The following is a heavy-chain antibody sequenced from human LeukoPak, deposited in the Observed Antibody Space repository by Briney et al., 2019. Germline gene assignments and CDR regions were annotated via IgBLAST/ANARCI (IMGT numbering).Heavy chain of an antibody. CDR1: GYTFTGYY. D-gene: IGHD3-22*01. Sequence: ASVKVSCKASGYTFTGYYMHWVRQAPGQGLEWMGWINPNSGGTNYAQKFQGRVTMTRDTSISTAYMGLSRLRSDDTAVYYCARVLYDSSGYYDYWGQGTLVTVSS. CDR3: ARVLYDSSGYYDY. J-gene: IGHJ4*02. CDR2: INPNSGGT. V-gene: IGHV1-2*02.